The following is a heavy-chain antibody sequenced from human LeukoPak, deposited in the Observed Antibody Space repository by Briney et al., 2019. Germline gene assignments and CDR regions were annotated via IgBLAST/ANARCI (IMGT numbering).Heavy chain of an antibody. CDR1: GYSFTSYW. D-gene: IGHD3-16*01. Sequence: GESLKISCKGSGYSFTSYWIGWVRQMPGNGLEWMGIIYPVDSDTRYSPSFQGQVTISADKSISTAYLQWSSLKASDTAMYYCARPGQLGEYTPYYFDYWGQGTLVTVSS. J-gene: IGHJ4*02. V-gene: IGHV5-51*01. CDR2: IYPVDSDT. CDR3: ARPGQLGEYTPYYFDY.